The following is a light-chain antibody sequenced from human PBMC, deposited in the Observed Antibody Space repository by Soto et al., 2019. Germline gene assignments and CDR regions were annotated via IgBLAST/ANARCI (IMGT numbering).Light chain of an antibody. V-gene: IGLV2-8*01. Sequence: QSALTQPPSASGSPGQSVTISCTGTSSDVGGYNYVSWYQQHPGKAPKLIIFEVTKRPSGVPDRFSGSKSGNTASLTVSGLQAEDEADYYCSSYAGSNTVVFGGRTMVTVL. CDR2: EVT. J-gene: IGLJ2*01. CDR1: SSDVGGYNY. CDR3: SSYAGSNTVV.